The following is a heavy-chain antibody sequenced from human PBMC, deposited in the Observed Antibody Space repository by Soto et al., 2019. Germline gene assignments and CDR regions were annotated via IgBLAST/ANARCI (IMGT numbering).Heavy chain of an antibody. Sequence: QVQLVESGGGVVQPGRSLRLSCAASGFTFSSYAMHWVRQAPGKGLEWVAVISYDGSNKYYADSVKGRFTISRDNSKNTLYLQMNSLIAEDTAVYYWASPSITIFGVVTDYWGKGTLVTVSS. CDR2: ISYDGSNK. D-gene: IGHD3-3*01. CDR3: ASPSITIFGVVTDY. CDR1: GFTFSSYA. V-gene: IGHV3-30-3*01. J-gene: IGHJ4*02.